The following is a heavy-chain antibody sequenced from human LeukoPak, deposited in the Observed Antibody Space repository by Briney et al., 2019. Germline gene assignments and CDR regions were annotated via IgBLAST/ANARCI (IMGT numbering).Heavy chain of an antibody. D-gene: IGHD6-6*01. CDR2: INHSGST. J-gene: IGHJ4*02. V-gene: IGHV4-34*01. Sequence: SETLSLTCAVYGGSFSGYYWSWIRQPPGKGLEWIGEINHSGSTNYNPSLKSRVTISVDTSKNQFSLKLSSVTAADTAVYYCASFEYSSSDSFDYRGQGTLVTVSS. CDR1: GGSFSGYY. CDR3: ASFEYSSSDSFDY.